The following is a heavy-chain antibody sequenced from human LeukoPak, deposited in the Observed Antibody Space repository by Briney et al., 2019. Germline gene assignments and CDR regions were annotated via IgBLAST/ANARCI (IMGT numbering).Heavy chain of an antibody. V-gene: IGHV3-21*01. J-gene: IGHJ4*02. CDR2: ISSSSSYI. Sequence: PGGSVRLSCAASGFTFSSYSMNWVRPAPGKGLEWVSSISSSSSYIYYADSVKGRFTISRDNSKNSLYLQMNSLRAEDTAVYYCARGSYGGKGGDYWGQGTLVTVSS. D-gene: IGHD4-23*01. CDR3: ARGSYGGKGGDY. CDR1: GFTFSSYS.